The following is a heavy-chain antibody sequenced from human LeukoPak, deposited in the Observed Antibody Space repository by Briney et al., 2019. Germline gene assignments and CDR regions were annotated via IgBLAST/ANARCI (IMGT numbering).Heavy chain of an antibody. CDR3: AKGRGYCSGGSCYPGAFDI. CDR2: ISGSGGST. D-gene: IGHD2-15*01. V-gene: IGHV3-23*01. Sequence: GGSLRLSCAASGFTFSNAWMSWVRQAPGKGLEWVSAISGSGGSTYYADSVKGRFTISRDNSKNTLYLQMNSLRAEDTSVYYCAKGRGYCSGGSCYPGAFDIWGQGTMVTVSS. J-gene: IGHJ3*02. CDR1: GFTFSNAW.